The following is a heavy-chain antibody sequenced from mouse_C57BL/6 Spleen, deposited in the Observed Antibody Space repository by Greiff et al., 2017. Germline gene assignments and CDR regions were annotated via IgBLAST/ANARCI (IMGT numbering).Heavy chain of an antibody. CDR2: IHPNSGST. Sequence: QVQLKEPGAELVKPGASVKLSCKASGYTFTSYWMHWVKQRPGQGLEWIGMIHPNSGSTNYNEKLKSKATLTVDKSSSTAYMQLSSLTSEDSAVYYFARYYGSSYWYFDVWGTGTTVTVSS. J-gene: IGHJ1*03. CDR1: GYTFTSYW. CDR3: ARYYGSSYWYFDV. D-gene: IGHD1-1*01. V-gene: IGHV1-64*01.